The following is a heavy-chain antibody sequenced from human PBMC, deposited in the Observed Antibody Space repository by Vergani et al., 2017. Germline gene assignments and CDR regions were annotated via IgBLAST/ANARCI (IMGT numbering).Heavy chain of an antibody. CDR3: ARGKRGYSGYEVSLGDY. CDR1: GFTFSSYE. V-gene: IGHV3-48*03. CDR2: ISSSGSTI. J-gene: IGHJ4*02. D-gene: IGHD5-12*01. Sequence: EVQLVESGGGLVQPGGSLRLSCAASGFTFSSYEMNWVRQAPGKGLEWVSYISSSGSTIYYADSVKGRFTISRDNAKNSLYLQMNSLRAEDTAVYYCARGKRGYSGYEVSLGDYWGQGTLVTVSS.